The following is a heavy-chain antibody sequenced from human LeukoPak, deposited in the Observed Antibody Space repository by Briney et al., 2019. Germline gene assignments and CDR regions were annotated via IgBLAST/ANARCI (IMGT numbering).Heavy chain of an antibody. Sequence: SETLSLTCTVSGGSISSGGYYWSWIRQPPGKGLEWIGYIYHSGSIYYNPSLKSRVSISIDRSKNLLSLKLSSVIAADTAVYYCVRAPDYWGQGTLVTVSS. J-gene: IGHJ4*02. CDR3: VRAPDY. CDR2: IYHSGSI. V-gene: IGHV4-30-2*01. CDR1: GGSISSGGYY.